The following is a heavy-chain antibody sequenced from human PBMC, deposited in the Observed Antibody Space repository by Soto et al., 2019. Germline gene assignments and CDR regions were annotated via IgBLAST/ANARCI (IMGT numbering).Heavy chain of an antibody. J-gene: IGHJ6*02. CDR3: ARGPSGDPLWGYYYYGMDV. CDR2: IYYSGST. V-gene: IGHV4-39*01. Sequence: SDTLSLTCTVSGGSISSSSYYWGWIRQPPGKGLEWIGSIYYSGSTYYNPSLKSRVTMSVDTSKNQFSLKLSSVTAADTAVYYCARGPSGDPLWGYYYYGMDVWGQGTTVTVSS. D-gene: IGHD7-27*01. CDR1: GGSISSSSYY.